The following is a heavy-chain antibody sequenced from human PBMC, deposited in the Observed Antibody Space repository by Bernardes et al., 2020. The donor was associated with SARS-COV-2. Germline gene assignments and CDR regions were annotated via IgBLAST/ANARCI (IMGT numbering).Heavy chain of an antibody. Sequence: ASVEVSCKGSGYTFTSYGISWVRQAPGQGLEWMGWITANNGDTKYAQKVQGRVTMTTDISTSIAYMELRSLRSDDTAVYYCARDILYYYGSGRGYYGLDVWGRGTTVTVSS. CDR1: GYTFTSYG. D-gene: IGHD3-10*01. J-gene: IGHJ6*02. CDR3: ARDILYYYGSGRGYYGLDV. CDR2: ITANNGDT. V-gene: IGHV1-18*04.